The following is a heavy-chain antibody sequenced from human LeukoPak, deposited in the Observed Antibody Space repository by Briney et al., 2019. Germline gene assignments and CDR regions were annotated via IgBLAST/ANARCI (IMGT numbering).Heavy chain of an antibody. CDR1: GFTFSGSA. Sequence: PGGSLRLSCAASGFTFSGSAMHWVRQASGKGLEWVGRIRSKANSYATAYAASVKGRFTISRDDSKNTAYLQMNSLKTEDTAVYYCTRVGSWTYAFDIWGQGTMVTVSS. D-gene: IGHD1-1*01. CDR3: TRVGSWTYAFDI. CDR2: IRSKANSYAT. V-gene: IGHV3-73*01. J-gene: IGHJ3*02.